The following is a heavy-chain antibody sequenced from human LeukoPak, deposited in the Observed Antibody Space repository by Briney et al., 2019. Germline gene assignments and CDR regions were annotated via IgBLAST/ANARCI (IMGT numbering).Heavy chain of an antibody. J-gene: IGHJ6*03. CDR2: IYYSGST. V-gene: IGHV4-59*01. CDR3: ARSLGSGYYYYYMDV. D-gene: IGHD3-16*01. Sequence: SETLSLTCTVSGDSISSDYWSWIRQSPGKGLEWIGYIYYSGSTNYNPSFKSRVTISVDTAKNQFSLKLSSVTAADTAVYYCARSLGSGYYYYYMDVWGKGTTVTVSS. CDR1: GDSISSDY.